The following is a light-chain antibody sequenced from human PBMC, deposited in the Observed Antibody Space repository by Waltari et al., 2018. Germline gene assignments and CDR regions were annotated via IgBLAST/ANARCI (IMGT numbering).Light chain of an antibody. CDR2: DAS. J-gene: IGKJ1*01. CDR1: QSVSRT. CDR3: QKYGTLPAT. V-gene: IGKV3-20*01. Sequence: EIVLTQSPGTLSLSPGDRATLSCRASQSVSRTLAWYQQKPCPAPRLLIYDASSRATGIPARFSGSGSGTDFSLTISRLEPEDFAVYYCQKYGTLPATFGQGTKVEIK.